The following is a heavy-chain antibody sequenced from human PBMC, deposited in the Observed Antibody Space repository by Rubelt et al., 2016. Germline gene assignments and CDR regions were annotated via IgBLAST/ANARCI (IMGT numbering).Heavy chain of an antibody. CDR1: GGSFSGYY. CDR3: YFDS. CDR2: INHSGSP. Sequence: VPLHQWGAGLLKPSETLSLPCAVYGGSFSGYYWSWIRQPPGKGLAWIGEINHSGSPNYNPSHKSRVTISVTAADKAVYYWARRCEYSSSWDGDYYFDSWGQGTLVTVSS. V-gene: IGHV4-34*01. J-gene: IGHJ4*02. D-gene: IGHD6-13*01.